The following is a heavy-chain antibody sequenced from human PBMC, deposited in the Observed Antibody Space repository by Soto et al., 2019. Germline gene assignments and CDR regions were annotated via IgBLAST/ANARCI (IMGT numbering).Heavy chain of an antibody. Sequence: SETLSLTCTVSGGSISSYYWSWIRQPPGKGLEWIGYIYYSGSTNYNPSLKSRVTISVDTSKNQFSLKLSSVTAADTAVYYCARMYYDFWSGYYTGMFGWFDPWGQGTLVTVSS. CDR2: IYYSGST. CDR1: GGSISSYY. V-gene: IGHV4-59*01. D-gene: IGHD3-3*01. CDR3: ARMYYDFWSGYYTGMFGWFDP. J-gene: IGHJ5*02.